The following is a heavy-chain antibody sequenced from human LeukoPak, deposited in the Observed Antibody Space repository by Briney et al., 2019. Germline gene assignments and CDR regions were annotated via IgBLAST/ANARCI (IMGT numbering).Heavy chain of an antibody. V-gene: IGHV4-4*02. Sequence: PSETLSLTCAVSGGSISSSNWWSWVRQPPGKGLEWIGEIYHSGSTNYNPSLKSRVTISVDKSKNQFSLKLSSVTAADTAVYYCASNSYSSGWYGEGYWGQGTLVTVSS. D-gene: IGHD6-19*01. CDR2: IYHSGST. J-gene: IGHJ4*02. CDR3: ASNSYSSGWYGEGY. CDR1: GGSISSSNW.